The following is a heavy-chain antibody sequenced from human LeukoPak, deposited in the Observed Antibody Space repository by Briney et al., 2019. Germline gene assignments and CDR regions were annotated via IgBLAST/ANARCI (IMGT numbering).Heavy chain of an antibody. Sequence: GGSLRLSRAASGFSFSSSGMNWVRQAPGKGLEWVSYIDTSSTTKNYADSVKGRFTISRDNAKNSLYLQMNSLRVEDTAVYYCAGPLGSPYFHHWGQGTLVTVSS. J-gene: IGHJ1*01. CDR1: GFSFSSSG. V-gene: IGHV3-48*01. CDR3: AGPLGSPYFHH. CDR2: IDTSSTTK. D-gene: IGHD3-10*01.